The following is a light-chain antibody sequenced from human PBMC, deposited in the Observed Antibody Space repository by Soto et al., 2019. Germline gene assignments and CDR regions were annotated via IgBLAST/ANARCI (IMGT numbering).Light chain of an antibody. CDR3: QHYNNWPPWT. Sequence: EVAMAQTPVTLSVSPGERATLSCRASQSVSSNLAWYQQKPGQAPRLLIYGASIRATGIPARFSGSGSGTEFTLTISTLQSEDFAIYYCQHYNNWPPWTFGQGTKVDIK. CDR2: GAS. J-gene: IGKJ1*01. CDR1: QSVSSN. V-gene: IGKV3-15*01.